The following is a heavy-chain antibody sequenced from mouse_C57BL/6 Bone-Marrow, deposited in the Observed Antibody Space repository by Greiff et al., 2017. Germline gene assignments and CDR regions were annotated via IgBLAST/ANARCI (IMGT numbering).Heavy chain of an antibody. CDR1: GYTFTSYG. D-gene: IGHD2-5*01. J-gene: IGHJ1*03. Sequence: LQESGAELARPGASVKLSCKASGYTFTSYGISWVKQRPGQGLEWIGEIYPRSGNTYYNEKFKGKATLTADKSSSTAYMELRSLTSEDSAVYFCARRRSSYYSNYLYWYFDVWGTGTTVTVSS. V-gene: IGHV1-81*01. CDR2: IYPRSGNT. CDR3: ARRRSSYYSNYLYWYFDV.